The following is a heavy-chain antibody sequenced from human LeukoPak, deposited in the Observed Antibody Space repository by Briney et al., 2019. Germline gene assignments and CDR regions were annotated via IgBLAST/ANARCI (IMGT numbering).Heavy chain of an antibody. CDR1: GFTFSSHA. Sequence: GGSLRLSCAASGFTFSSHAMNWVRQAPGKGLEWVSSISGGGGSTYYADFVKGRFTISRDHAKHTVYLQVGSLRAEDTAVYYCAKDAGYGGDSNDAFYIWGQGTMVTVSS. J-gene: IGHJ3*02. D-gene: IGHD4-23*01. CDR3: AKDAGYGGDSNDAFYI. CDR2: ISGGGGST. V-gene: IGHV3-23*01.